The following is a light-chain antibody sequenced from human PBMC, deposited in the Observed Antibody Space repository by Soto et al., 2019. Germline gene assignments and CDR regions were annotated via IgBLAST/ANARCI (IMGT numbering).Light chain of an antibody. CDR2: DAS. CDR3: QHYNSYSEA. J-gene: IGKJ1*01. V-gene: IGKV1-5*01. Sequence: DIQMTQSPSTLSASVGDTFTFTCGASQSVSGWLAWYQQKPGEAPKLLIYDASALPRGVPSRFSGSGSGTKFTLTIASLQPDDFATYYCQHYNSYSEAFGQGTKVDIK. CDR1: QSVSGW.